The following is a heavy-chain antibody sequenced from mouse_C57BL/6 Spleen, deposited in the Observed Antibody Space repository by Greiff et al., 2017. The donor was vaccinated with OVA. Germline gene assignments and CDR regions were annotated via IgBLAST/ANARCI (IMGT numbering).Heavy chain of an antibody. CDR3: ASGYPTTTGGFDY. V-gene: IGHV1-4*01. D-gene: IGHD1-1*01. Sequence: QVQLQQSGAELARPGASVKMSCKASGYTFTSYTMHWVKQRPGQGLEWIGYINPCSGYTKYNQKFNDKATLTADKSSSTAYMQLSSLTSEDSAVYYCASGYPTTTGGFDYWGQGTTLTVSS. CDR2: INPCSGYT. CDR1: GYTFTSYT. J-gene: IGHJ2*01.